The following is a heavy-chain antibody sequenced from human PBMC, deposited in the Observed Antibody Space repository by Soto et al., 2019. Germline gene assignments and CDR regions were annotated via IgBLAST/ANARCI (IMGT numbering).Heavy chain of an antibody. CDR3: AKDRGSSGSYFDY. CDR2: ISYEGSSK. D-gene: IGHD3-10*01. V-gene: IGHV3-30*18. CDR1: EFTFRSYG. J-gene: IGHJ4*02. Sequence: PGGSLRLACVASEFTFRSYGMHWVRHAPGKGLEWVALISYEGSSKHYADSVKGRFTISRDNSKNTVYLQMDSLRPEDTAVYYCAKDRGSSGSYFDYWGQATVVTGSS.